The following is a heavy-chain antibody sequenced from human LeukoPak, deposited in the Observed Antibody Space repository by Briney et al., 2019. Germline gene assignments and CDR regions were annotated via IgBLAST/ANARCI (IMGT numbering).Heavy chain of an antibody. CDR1: GGTFSSYA. D-gene: IGHD3-10*01. V-gene: IGHV1-69*06. CDR3: ARDAYGSGSYGGLYGMDV. J-gene: IGHJ6*04. CDR2: IIPIFGTA. Sequence: SVKVSCKASGGTFSSYAISWVRQAPGQGLEWMGGIIPIFGTANYAQEFQGRVTITADKSTSTAYMELSSLRSEDTAVYYCARDAYGSGSYGGLYGMDVWGKGTTVTVSS.